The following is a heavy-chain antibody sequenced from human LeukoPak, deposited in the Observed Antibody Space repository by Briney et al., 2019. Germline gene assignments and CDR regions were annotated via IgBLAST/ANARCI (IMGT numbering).Heavy chain of an antibody. CDR3: AREPGYYYYYMDV. V-gene: IGHV4-34*01. Sequence: SETLSLTCAVYGGSFSGYYWSWIRQPPGKGLEWIGEINHSGRTNYNPSLKSRVTTSVDTSKNQFSLKLSSVTAADTAVYYCAREPGYYYYYMDVWGKGTTVTVSS. CDR2: INHSGRT. J-gene: IGHJ6*03. CDR1: GGSFSGYY.